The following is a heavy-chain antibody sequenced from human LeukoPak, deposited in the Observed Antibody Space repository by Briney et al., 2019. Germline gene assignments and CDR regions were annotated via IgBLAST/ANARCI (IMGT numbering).Heavy chain of an antibody. CDR3: VRGSGGDGYGYWGDY. J-gene: IGHJ4*02. D-gene: IGHD5-24*01. V-gene: IGHV3-33*01. CDR2: IWFDGRKI. Sequence: QAGGSQRLSCAASGFTFSQYGMHWLPQAPGMGLEWVAVIWFDGRKIHYPDSVKGRFTISRDNSKNTLYLQMGNLRADDTAVYYCVRGSGGDGYGYWGDYWGQGTLVTVSP. CDR1: GFTFSQYG.